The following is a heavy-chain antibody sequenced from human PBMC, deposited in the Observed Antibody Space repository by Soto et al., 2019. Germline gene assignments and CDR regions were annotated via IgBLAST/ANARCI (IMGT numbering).Heavy chain of an antibody. CDR2: ISYDGSNK. CDR1: GFTFSSYG. Sequence: QVQLVESGGGVVQPGRSLRLSCAASGFTFSSYGMHWVRQAPGKGLEWVAVISYDGSNKYYADSVKGRFTISRDNSKNTLYLQMNSLRAEDTAVYYCAKDGAAMANFDYWGQGTLVTVSS. V-gene: IGHV3-30*18. D-gene: IGHD5-18*01. CDR3: AKDGAAMANFDY. J-gene: IGHJ4*02.